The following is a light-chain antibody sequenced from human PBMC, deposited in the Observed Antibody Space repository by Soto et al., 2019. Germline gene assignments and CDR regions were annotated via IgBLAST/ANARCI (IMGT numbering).Light chain of an antibody. CDR3: QQYGTSLWT. CDR1: QSVSSNY. V-gene: IGKV3-20*01. J-gene: IGKJ1*01. Sequence: EMVLTQSPGTLSLSPGDRATLSCRASQSVSSNYLAWYQQKPGQAPRLLIYGASSRATGIPDRISGSGSGTDFTLTISRLEPEDFAVYYCQQYGTSLWTFGQGTKVDIK. CDR2: GAS.